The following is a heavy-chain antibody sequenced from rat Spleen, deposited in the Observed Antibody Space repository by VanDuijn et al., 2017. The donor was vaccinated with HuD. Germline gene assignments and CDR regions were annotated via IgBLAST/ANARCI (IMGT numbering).Heavy chain of an antibody. J-gene: IGHJ4*01. CDR3: TTVNLELPGYNYGYVMDA. D-gene: IGHD1-4*01. CDR1: GFTFSNYY. Sequence: EVQLVESGGGLVQPGRSLKLSCAASGFTFSNYYMAWVRQAPTKGLEWVAYISTGGGSTYYRDSVKGRFTISRDNAKSTLYLQMDSLRSEDTATYYWTTVNLELPGYNYGYVMDAWGQGASVTVSS. V-gene: IGHV5-27*01. CDR2: ISTGGGST.